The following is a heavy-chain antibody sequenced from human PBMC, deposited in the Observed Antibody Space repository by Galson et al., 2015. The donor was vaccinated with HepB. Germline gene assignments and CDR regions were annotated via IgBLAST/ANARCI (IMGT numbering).Heavy chain of an antibody. CDR3: TRDPTGYSSSWYDPARGYYYGMDV. Sequence: SVKVSCKASGYTFTSYGISWVRQAPGQGLEWMGWISAYNGNTNYAQNPQGRVTTTTDTSTSTAYMELRSLRSDDTAVYYCTRDPTGYSSSWYDPARGYYYGMDVWGQGTTVTVSS. D-gene: IGHD6-13*01. CDR2: ISAYNGNT. V-gene: IGHV1-18*04. J-gene: IGHJ6*02. CDR1: GYTFTSYG.